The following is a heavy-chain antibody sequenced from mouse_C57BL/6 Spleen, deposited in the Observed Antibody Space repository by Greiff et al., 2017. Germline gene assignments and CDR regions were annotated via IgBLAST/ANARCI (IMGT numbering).Heavy chain of an antibody. J-gene: IGHJ2*01. CDR3: ARSNYGSSPYYFDY. D-gene: IGHD1-1*01. Sequence: VKLQQPGAELVMPGASVKLSCKASGYTFTSYWMHWVKQRPGQGLEWIGEIDPSDSYTNYNQKFKGKSTLTVDKSSSTAYMQLSSLTSEDSAVYYCARSNYGSSPYYFDYWGQGTTLTVSS. V-gene: IGHV1-69*01. CDR2: IDPSDSYT. CDR1: GYTFTSYW.